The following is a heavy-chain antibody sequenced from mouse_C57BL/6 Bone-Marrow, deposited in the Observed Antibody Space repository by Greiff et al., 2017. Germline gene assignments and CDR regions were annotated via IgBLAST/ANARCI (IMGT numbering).Heavy chain of an antibody. CDR1: GFSLTSYG. D-gene: IGHD2-5*01. CDR2: IWRGGST. CDR3: AKRDYSNPYAMDY. V-gene: IGHV2-5*01. Sequence: VKLMESGPGLVQPSQSLSITCTVSGFSLTSYGVHWVRQSPGKGLEWLGVIWRGGSTDYTAAFMSRLSITKDNSKSQVFFKMNSLQADDTAIYYCAKRDYSNPYAMDYWGQGTSVTVSS. J-gene: IGHJ4*01.